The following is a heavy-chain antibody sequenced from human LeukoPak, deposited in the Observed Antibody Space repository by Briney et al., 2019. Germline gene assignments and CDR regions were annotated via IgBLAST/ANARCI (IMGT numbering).Heavy chain of an antibody. CDR2: IYSGGST. CDR1: GFTVSSNY. Sequence: GGSLRLSCAASGFTVSSNYMSWVRQAPGKGLEWVSVIYSGGSTYYADSVKGRFTISRDSSKNTLYLQMNSLRPEDTAVYYCARFYYIDVWGKGTTVTVSS. V-gene: IGHV3-66*02. CDR3: ARFYYIDV. J-gene: IGHJ6*03.